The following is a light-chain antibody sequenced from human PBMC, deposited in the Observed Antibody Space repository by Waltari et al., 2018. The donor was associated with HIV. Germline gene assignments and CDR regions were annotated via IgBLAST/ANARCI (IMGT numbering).Light chain of an antibody. Sequence: QSALTQPASVSGSPGQSITISCTGSNTDVGGYNYVSWYQQHPGKAPKLMIYEVSNRPSGVSNRFSGSKSGNTASLTISGLQTEDEADYYCGSYTSSNTLVFGGGTKLTVL. CDR3: GSYTSSNTLV. J-gene: IGLJ2*01. CDR2: EVS. V-gene: IGLV2-14*01. CDR1: NTDVGGYNY.